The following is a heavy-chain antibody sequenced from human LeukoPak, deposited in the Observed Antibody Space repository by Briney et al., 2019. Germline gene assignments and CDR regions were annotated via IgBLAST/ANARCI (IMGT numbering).Heavy chain of an antibody. CDR1: GFTFSSYS. Sequence: GGSLRLSCAASGFTFSSYSMNWVRQAPGKGLEWVSSISSSSSYIYYADSVKGRFTISRDNAKNSLYLQMNSLRAEDTAVYYCARDSRPRGYSYSYYFDYWGQGTLVTVSS. J-gene: IGHJ4*02. CDR3: ARDSRPRGYSYSYYFDY. D-gene: IGHD5-18*01. CDR2: ISSSSSYI. V-gene: IGHV3-21*04.